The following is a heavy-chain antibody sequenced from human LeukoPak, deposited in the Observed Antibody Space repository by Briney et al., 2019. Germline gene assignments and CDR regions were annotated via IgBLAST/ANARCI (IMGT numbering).Heavy chain of an antibody. CDR1: GFTFSSYS. V-gene: IGHV3-21*01. D-gene: IGHD3-9*01. Sequence: GGSLRLSCAASGFTFSSYSMNWVRQAPGKGLEWVSSISSSSSYIYYADSVKGRFTISRDNAKNSLYLQMNSLRAEDTAVYYCARVLYYDVLTGYYSDWYFDLWGRGTLVTVSS. CDR2: ISSSSSYI. CDR3: ARVLYYDVLTGYYSDWYFDL. J-gene: IGHJ2*01.